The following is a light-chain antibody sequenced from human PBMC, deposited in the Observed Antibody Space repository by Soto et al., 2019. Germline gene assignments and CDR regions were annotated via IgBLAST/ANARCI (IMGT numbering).Light chain of an antibody. J-gene: IGKJ5*01. CDR2: DAS. V-gene: IGKV3-11*01. CDR1: QSVSSY. CDR3: QQRSNWPPIT. Sequence: EIVLTQSPSTLSLSAGERATLSWGASQSVSSYLAWYQQKPGQAPRLLIYDASNRATGIPARFSGSGSATDFTLTISSLEPEDFAVYYCQQRSNWPPITFGQGTRLEIK.